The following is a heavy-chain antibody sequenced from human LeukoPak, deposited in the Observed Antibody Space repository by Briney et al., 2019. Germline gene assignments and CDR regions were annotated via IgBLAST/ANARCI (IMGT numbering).Heavy chain of an antibody. CDR3: ARVGYYYGSGSVDP. CDR1: GGSISSYY. V-gene: IGHV4-59*01. D-gene: IGHD3-10*01. J-gene: IGHJ5*02. CDR2: IYYSGST. Sequence: SETLSLTRTVSGGSISSYYWSWIRQPPGKGLEWIGYIYYSGSTNYNPSLKSRVTISVDTSKNQFSLKLSSVTAADTAVYYCARVGYYYGSGSVDPWGQGTLVTVSS.